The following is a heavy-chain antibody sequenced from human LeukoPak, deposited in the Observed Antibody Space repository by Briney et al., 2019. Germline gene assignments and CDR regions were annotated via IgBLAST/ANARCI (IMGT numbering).Heavy chain of an antibody. J-gene: IGHJ4*02. D-gene: IGHD5-18*01. CDR2: ISGSGGST. CDR1: GSTFSSYA. CDR3: ATRTRGYCYRVTYFDY. Sequence: GGSLRLSCAASGSTFSSYAMSWVRQAPGKGLEWVSAISGSGGSTYYADSVKGRFTISRGNSKNTLYLQMNSLRAEDTTVYYCATRTRGYCYRVTYFDYWGQGTLVTVSS. V-gene: IGHV3-23*01.